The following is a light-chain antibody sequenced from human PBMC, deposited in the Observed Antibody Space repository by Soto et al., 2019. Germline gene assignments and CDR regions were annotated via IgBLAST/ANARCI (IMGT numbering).Light chain of an antibody. CDR1: QSISSY. CDR3: QQLNSYPIT. J-gene: IGKJ5*01. Sequence: DIQMTQSPSSLSASVGDRVTITCRASQSISSYLNWYQQKPGKAPKLLIYAASTLQSGVPSRFSGSGSGTDFTLTISSLQPEDFATYYCQQLNSYPITCGQGTRREIK. V-gene: IGKV1-39*01. CDR2: AAS.